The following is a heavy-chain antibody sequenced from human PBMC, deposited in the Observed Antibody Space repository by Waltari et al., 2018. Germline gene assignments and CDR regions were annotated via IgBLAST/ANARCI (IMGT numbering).Heavy chain of an antibody. V-gene: IGHV3-30*02. J-gene: IGHJ5*02. CDR2: IRYDGSNK. Sequence: QVQLVESGGGVVQPGGSLRLSFAASGFTFRSYGLHCVRQAPGKGLEWVAVIRYDGSNKYYADSVKGRFTISRDNSKNTLYLKMNSLRAEDTAVYYCAKDGMGQARSWFDPWGQGTLVTVSS. D-gene: IGHD1-20*01. CDR1: GFTFRSYG. CDR3: AKDGMGQARSWFDP.